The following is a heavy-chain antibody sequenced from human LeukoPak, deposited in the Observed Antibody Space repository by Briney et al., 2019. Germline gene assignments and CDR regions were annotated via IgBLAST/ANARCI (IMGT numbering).Heavy chain of an antibody. D-gene: IGHD3-10*01. CDR2: IKQDGSEK. V-gene: IGHV3-7*01. CDR1: GFTYSPYW. CDR3: ARGSLVHYYGSGSYRIRAGFDS. J-gene: IGHJ4*02. Sequence: GGSLRLSCAASGFTYSPYWMTWVRQGPGKGLEWVANIKQDGSEKYYVDSVKGRFTISRDNAKNSLYLQMNSLRAEDTAVYYCARGSLVHYYGSGSYRIRAGFDSWGQGTLVTVSS.